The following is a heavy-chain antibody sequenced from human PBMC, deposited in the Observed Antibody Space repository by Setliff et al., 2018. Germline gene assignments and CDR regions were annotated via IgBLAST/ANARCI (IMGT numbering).Heavy chain of an antibody. CDR2: INTNTGNP. J-gene: IGHJ6*03. D-gene: IGHD6-6*01. Sequence: VASVKVSCKASGYTFSSYAMNWVRQAPGQGLEWMGWINTNTGNPTYAQGFTGRFVFSLDTSVSTTYLQISSLKAEDTAVYYCARGEYTSLPSGVYYHMDVWGKGTTVTVS. CDR1: GYTFSSYA. V-gene: IGHV7-4-1*02. CDR3: ARGEYTSLPSGVYYHMDV.